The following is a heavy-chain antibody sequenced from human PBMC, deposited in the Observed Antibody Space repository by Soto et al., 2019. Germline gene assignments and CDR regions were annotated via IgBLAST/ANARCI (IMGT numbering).Heavy chain of an antibody. CDR1: GFIFSSYG. D-gene: IGHD2-8*01. CDR3: VETPADRVLGYFAC. J-gene: IGHJ4*01. CDR2: ISYDGADK. V-gene: IGHV3-30*03. Sequence: GGSLRLSCETSGFIFSSYGMHWFRQAPGKGLEWVAVISYDGADKYYADSVQGRFTISRDNSKNTLYLHMNSLRSEDTATYYCVETPADRVLGYFACWGQGTPVTVSS.